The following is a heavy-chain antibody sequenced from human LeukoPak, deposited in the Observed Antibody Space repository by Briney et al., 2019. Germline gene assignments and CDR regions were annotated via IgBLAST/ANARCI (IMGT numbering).Heavy chain of an antibody. CDR3: ARRDRYNYGHDY. CDR2: IYYSGST. V-gene: IGHV4-39*01. CDR1: GDSISSSSYY. D-gene: IGHD5-18*01. J-gene: IGHJ4*02. Sequence: SETLSLTCTVSGDSISSSSYYWGWIRQPPGKGLEWIGSIYYSGSTYYNPSLKSRVTISVATSKNQFSLKLSSVTAADTAVYYCARRDRYNYGHDYWGQGTLVTVSS.